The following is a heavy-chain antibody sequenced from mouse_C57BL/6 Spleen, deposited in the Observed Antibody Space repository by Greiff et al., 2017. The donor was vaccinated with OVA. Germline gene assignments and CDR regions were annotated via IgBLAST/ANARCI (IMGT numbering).Heavy chain of an antibody. CDR2: IYPGDGDT. Sequence: QVQLKESGPELVKPGASVKISCKASGYAFSSSWMNWVKQRPGKGLEWIGRIYPGDGDTNYNGKFKGKATLTADKSSSTAYMQLSSLTSEDSAVYFCALITTVVVDAMDYWGQGTSVTVSS. D-gene: IGHD1-1*01. J-gene: IGHJ4*01. V-gene: IGHV1-82*01. CDR1: GYAFSSSW. CDR3: ALITTVVVDAMDY.